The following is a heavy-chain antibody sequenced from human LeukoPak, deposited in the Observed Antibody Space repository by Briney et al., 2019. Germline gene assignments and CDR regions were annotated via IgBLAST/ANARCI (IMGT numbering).Heavy chain of an antibody. Sequence: ASVKVSCKASGYTFTSYYMHWVRQAPGQGLEWMGIINPSGGSTSYAQKFQGRVTMTRDTSTSTVYMELSSLRSEDTAVYYCARAGYCSSTSCYAGEYFQHWGQGTLVTVSS. CDR2: INPSGGST. CDR1: GYTFTSYY. CDR3: ARAGYCSSTSCYAGEYFQH. J-gene: IGHJ1*01. D-gene: IGHD2-2*03. V-gene: IGHV1-46*01.